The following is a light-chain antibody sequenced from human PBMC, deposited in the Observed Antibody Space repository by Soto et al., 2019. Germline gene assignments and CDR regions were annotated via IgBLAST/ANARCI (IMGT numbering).Light chain of an antibody. CDR2: EVS. J-gene: IGLJ3*02. Sequence: QSVLTQPASVSGSPGQSITMSCTGISSDFGSDNFVSWYQHYPGKAPQLIIYEVSNRPSGVSDRFSGSKSGNTASLTISGLQAEDEADYYCSSYTSSSTWVFGGGTQLTVL. CDR3: SSYTSSSTWV. CDR1: SSDFGSDNF. V-gene: IGLV2-14*02.